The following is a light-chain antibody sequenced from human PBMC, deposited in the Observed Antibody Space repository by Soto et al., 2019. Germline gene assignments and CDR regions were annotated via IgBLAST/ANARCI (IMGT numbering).Light chain of an antibody. Sequence: IPMTQSPSSLSASVGDRVTLTCRISRAINNYVNWYQHHPGRVPKLLISSASILQTGVPSRFSAGGSGTHFALTISNLQPEDVATYYCQQSYSTPPNFGQGTKLEI. CDR2: SAS. CDR1: RAINNY. J-gene: IGKJ2*01. CDR3: QQSYSTPPN. V-gene: IGKV1-39*01.